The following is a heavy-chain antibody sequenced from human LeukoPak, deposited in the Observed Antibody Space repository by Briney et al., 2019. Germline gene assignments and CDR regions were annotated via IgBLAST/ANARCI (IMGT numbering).Heavy chain of an antibody. J-gene: IGHJ3*02. CDR2: ISGSGGST. D-gene: IGHD3-22*01. V-gene: IGHV3-23*01. CDR3: AKGEPNYYDSSGYIILAFDI. CDR1: EFSVGSNY. Sequence: GGSLRLSCAASEFSVGSNYMTWVRQAPGKGLEWVSAISGSGGSTYYADSVKGRFTISRDNSKNTLYLQMNSLRAEDTAVYYCAKGEPNYYDSSGYIILAFDIWGQGTMVTVSS.